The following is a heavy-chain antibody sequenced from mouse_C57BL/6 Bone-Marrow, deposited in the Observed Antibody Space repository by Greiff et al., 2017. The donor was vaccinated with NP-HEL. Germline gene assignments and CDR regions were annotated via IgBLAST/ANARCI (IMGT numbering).Heavy chain of an antibody. D-gene: IGHD6-1*01. V-gene: IGHV3-6*01. CDR2: ISYDGSN. CDR3: ARDPPLKAMDY. J-gene: IGHJ4*01. Sequence: EVKLVESGPGLVKPSQSLSLTCSVTGYSITSGYYWNWIRQFPGNKLEWMGYISYDGSNNYNPSLKNRISITRDTSKNQFFLKLNSVTTEDTATYYCARDPPLKAMDYWGQGTSVTVSS. CDR1: GYSITSGYY.